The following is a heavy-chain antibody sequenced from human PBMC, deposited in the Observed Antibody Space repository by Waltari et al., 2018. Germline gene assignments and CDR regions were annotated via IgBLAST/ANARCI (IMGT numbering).Heavy chain of an antibody. D-gene: IGHD2-2*01. CDR3: TRGGAPDANWFDP. J-gene: IGHJ5*02. V-gene: IGHV4-61*02. CDR2: IYSRGTT. CDR1: GGSMSSDTYW. Sequence: QAQLQESGPGLVKPSQTLSLTCTVSGGSMSSDTYWWTWIRQPAGKGLECVGRIYSRGTTNYTPSLESRVTISLDTSKNQFSLRLRSVTAADTAIYYCTRGGAPDANWFDPWGQGTLVTVSS.